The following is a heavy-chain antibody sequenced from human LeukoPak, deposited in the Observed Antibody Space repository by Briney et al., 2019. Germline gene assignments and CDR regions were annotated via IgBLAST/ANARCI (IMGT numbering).Heavy chain of an antibody. CDR2: ISYDGSNK. J-gene: IGHJ4*02. Sequence: GGSLRLPCAASGFTFSSYAMHWVRQAPGKGLEWVAVISYDGSNKYYADSVKGRFTISRDNSKNTLYLQMNSLRAEDTAVYYCARSGYSTLGYWGQGTLVTVSS. CDR3: ARSGYSTLGY. V-gene: IGHV3-30*04. CDR1: GFTFSSYA. D-gene: IGHD6-13*01.